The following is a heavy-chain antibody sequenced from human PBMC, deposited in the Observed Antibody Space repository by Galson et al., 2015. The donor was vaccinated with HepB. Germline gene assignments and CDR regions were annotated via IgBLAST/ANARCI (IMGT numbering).Heavy chain of an antibody. V-gene: IGHV3-30*18. CDR2: ISYDGSNK. D-gene: IGHD6-19*01. CDR1: GFTFSSYG. J-gene: IGHJ4*02. CDR3: AKDAEYSSGWTPDY. Sequence: SLRLSCAASGFTFSSYGMHWVRQAPGKGLEWVAVISYDGSNKYYADSVKGRFTISRDNSKNTLYLQMNSLRAEDTAVYYCAKDAEYSSGWTPDYWGQGTLVTVSS.